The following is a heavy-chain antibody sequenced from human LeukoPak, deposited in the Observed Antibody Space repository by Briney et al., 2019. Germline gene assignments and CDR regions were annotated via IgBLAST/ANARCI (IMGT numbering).Heavy chain of an antibody. V-gene: IGHV1-2*02. J-gene: IGHJ4*02. Sequence: ASVKVSCKASGYTFTGYYMHWVRQAPGQGLEWMGWINPNSGGTNYAQKFQGRVTMTRDTSISTAYMELSRLRSDDTAVYYCARERGNYYDSSGYYTVDYWGQGTLVTVSS. CDR2: INPNSGGT. CDR1: GYTFTGYY. D-gene: IGHD3-22*01. CDR3: ARERGNYYDSSGYYTVDY.